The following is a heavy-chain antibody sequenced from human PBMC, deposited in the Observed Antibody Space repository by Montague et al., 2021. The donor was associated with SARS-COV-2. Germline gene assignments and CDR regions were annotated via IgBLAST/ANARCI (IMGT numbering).Heavy chain of an antibody. J-gene: IGHJ6*02. CDR3: VRGAEEAHFAMDV. D-gene: IGHD3-10*01. CDR2: LYRSGSV. CDR1: GGFISDSYY. Sequence: SETLSLTCTVSGGFISDSYYWAWIRQAPGKGLEWLGSLYRSGSVYSNPSLKSRASISVDKSKNHFSLRLTSATAAETAVYYCVRGAEEAHFAMDVWGQGTTVTVSS. V-gene: IGHV4-39*02.